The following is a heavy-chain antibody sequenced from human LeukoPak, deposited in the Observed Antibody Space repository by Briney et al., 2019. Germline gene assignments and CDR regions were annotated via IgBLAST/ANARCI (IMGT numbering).Heavy chain of an antibody. J-gene: IGHJ4*02. CDR2: IWYDGSNK. D-gene: IGHD3-22*01. Sequence: GGSLRLSCAASGFTFSSYGMHWVRQAPGKGLEWVAVIWYDGSNKYYADSVKGRFTISRDNSKNTLYLQMNSLRAEDTAVYYCAREEIYYDSSGYYFGFDYWGQGTLVTVSS. V-gene: IGHV3-30*19. CDR3: AREEIYYDSSGYYFGFDY. CDR1: GFTFSSYG.